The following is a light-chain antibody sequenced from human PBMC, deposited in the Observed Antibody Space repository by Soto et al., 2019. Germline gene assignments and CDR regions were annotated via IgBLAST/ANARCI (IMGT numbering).Light chain of an antibody. V-gene: IGKV1-39*01. J-gene: IGKJ3*01. CDR1: QSISTY. CDR2: AAS. CDR3: QKRDSTPWR. Sequence: DVQMTQSPSSLSASVGDRVTITCRAGQSISTYLNWYQQKPGKAPKLLIYAASSLQSGVPSRFSGSGSGTDFSLTINSLQPEDFATDYSQKRDSTPWRFGHGTRLDIK.